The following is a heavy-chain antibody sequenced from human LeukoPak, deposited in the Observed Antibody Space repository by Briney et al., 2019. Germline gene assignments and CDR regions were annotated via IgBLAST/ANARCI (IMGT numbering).Heavy chain of an antibody. Sequence: GESLKISCXGSGYSFTSYWIGWVRQMPGKGLEWMGIIYPGDSDTRYSPSFQGQVTISADKSISTAYLQWSSLKASDTAMYYCARHDYGGNSAGQGGYWGQGNLVTVSS. V-gene: IGHV5-51*01. D-gene: IGHD4-23*01. CDR2: IYPGDSDT. CDR3: ARHDYGGNSAGQGGY. CDR1: GYSFTSYW. J-gene: IGHJ4*02.